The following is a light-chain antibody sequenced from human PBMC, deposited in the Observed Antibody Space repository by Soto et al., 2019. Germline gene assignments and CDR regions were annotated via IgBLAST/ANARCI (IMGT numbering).Light chain of an antibody. J-gene: IGKJ4*01. V-gene: IGKV1-39*01. Sequence: DIQMTQSPSSXSASVGDRVTITCRASQSISSYLNWYQQKPGKAPKLLIYAASSLQSGVPSRFSGSGSGTDFTLTISSLQPEDFATYYCQQSYSTPLTFGGGTKVDNK. CDR3: QQSYSTPLT. CDR2: AAS. CDR1: QSISSY.